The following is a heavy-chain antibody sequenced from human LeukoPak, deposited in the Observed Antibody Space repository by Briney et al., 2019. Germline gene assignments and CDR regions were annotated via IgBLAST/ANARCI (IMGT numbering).Heavy chain of an antibody. V-gene: IGHV3-23*01. Sequence: GGSLRLSCAASGFTFSSHAMSWVRQAPGKGLEWVSAISGSGGSTYYADSVKGRFTISRDKSKNTLYLQMNSLRDEDTAVYYCARDWGYCSSTSCYNYWGQGTLVTVSS. D-gene: IGHD2-2*02. J-gene: IGHJ4*02. CDR1: GFTFSSHA. CDR2: ISGSGGST. CDR3: ARDWGYCSSTSCYNY.